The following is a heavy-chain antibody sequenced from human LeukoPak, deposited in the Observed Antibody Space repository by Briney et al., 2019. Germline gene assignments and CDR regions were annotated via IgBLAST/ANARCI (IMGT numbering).Heavy chain of an antibody. D-gene: IGHD3-10*01. J-gene: IGHJ4*02. CDR2: IDPNTGDS. Sequence: ASVKVSCKASEYTFTGYYIHWVRQAPGQGLEWMGWIDPNTGDSNYVQKFQGRVTMTRDTSISTAYMELSRLRSDDTAVYYCARDDTMVRGVIFPLWGQGTLVTVSS. CDR1: EYTFTGYY. CDR3: ARDDTMVRGVIFPL. V-gene: IGHV1-2*02.